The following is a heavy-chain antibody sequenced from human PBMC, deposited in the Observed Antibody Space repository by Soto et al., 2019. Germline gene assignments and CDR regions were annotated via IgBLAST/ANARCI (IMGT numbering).Heavy chain of an antibody. Sequence: PGGSLRLSCATSGLNFNGYTMSWVRQAPGQGLEWVSGIAETGSSTYYADSVKGRFTISRDNSENTLYLQMNNLRAEDTAIYYCAKPGYDSESPDYWGQGTLVSVSS. CDR2: IAETGSST. J-gene: IGHJ4*02. V-gene: IGHV3-23*01. D-gene: IGHD3-10*01. CDR3: AKPGYDSESPDY. CDR1: GLNFNGYT.